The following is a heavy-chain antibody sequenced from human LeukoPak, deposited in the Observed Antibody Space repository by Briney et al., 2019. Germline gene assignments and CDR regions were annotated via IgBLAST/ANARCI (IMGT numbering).Heavy chain of an antibody. CDR1: GFTFSSYT. D-gene: IGHD6-19*01. CDR3: ARDDRYSSGWYDY. Sequence: PGGSLRLSCAASGFTFSSYTMSWVRQAPGKGLERVSGISGRSDSIYYADSVKGRFTISRDNSKNTLYLQMNSLRAEDTAVYYCARDDRYSSGWYDYWGQGTLVTVSS. CDR2: ISGRSDSI. V-gene: IGHV3-23*01. J-gene: IGHJ4*02.